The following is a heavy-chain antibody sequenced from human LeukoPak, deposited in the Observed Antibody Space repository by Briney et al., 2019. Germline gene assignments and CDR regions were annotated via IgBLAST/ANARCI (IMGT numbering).Heavy chain of an antibody. D-gene: IGHD6-19*01. J-gene: IGHJ4*02. Sequence: PGGSLRLSCAASGFTFSSYGMHWVRQAPGKGLEWVAVIWYDGSNKYYADSVKGRFTISRDNSKNTLYLQMNSLRAEDTAVYYCARDSSGWYPDYWGQGTLVTVSS. CDR2: IWYDGSNK. V-gene: IGHV3-33*01. CDR3: ARDSSGWYPDY. CDR1: GFTFSSYG.